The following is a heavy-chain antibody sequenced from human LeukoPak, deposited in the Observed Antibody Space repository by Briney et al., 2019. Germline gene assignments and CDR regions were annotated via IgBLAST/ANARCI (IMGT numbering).Heavy chain of an antibody. CDR1: GFSFSSYS. D-gene: IGHD3-10*02. J-gene: IGHJ6*04. CDR2: ISSSTI. V-gene: IGHV3-48*04. CDR3: AELGITMIGGV. Sequence: GGSLRLSCAASGFSFSSYSMNWVRQAPGKGLEWVSYISSSTIYYADSVKGRFTISRDNAKNSLYLQMNSLRAEDTAVYYCAELGITMIGGVWGKGTTVTISS.